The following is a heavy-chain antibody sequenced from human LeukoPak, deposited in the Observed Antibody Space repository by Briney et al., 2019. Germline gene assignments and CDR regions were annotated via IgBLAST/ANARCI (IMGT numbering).Heavy chain of an antibody. J-gene: IGHJ4*02. CDR1: GFTFSNFA. D-gene: IGHD5-12*01. Sequence: GGSLRLSCAASGFTFSNFAMSWVRQAPGKGLEWVSSISGSGISTYYADSLKGRFTISRDNSKNTLFLQLNSLRAEDTAVYYCAKDLRGYDMDFDYWGQGTLVTVSS. CDR2: ISGSGIST. CDR3: AKDLRGYDMDFDY. V-gene: IGHV3-23*01.